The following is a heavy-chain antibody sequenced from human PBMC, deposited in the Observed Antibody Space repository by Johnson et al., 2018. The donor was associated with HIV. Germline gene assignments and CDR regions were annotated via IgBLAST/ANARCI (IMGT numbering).Heavy chain of an antibody. D-gene: IGHD1-26*01. CDR2: IKQDGSEK. Sequence: EVQLVESGGGLVQPGGSLRLSCAASGFTFSNFWMSWVRQAPGRGPEWVANIKQDGSEKYYVDSVKGRFTISRDNAKNSLYLQMNSLRAEDTAVYSCAFESGSYFRHAFDVWGQGTMVTVSS. J-gene: IGHJ3*01. V-gene: IGHV3-7*03. CDR3: AFESGSYFRHAFDV. CDR1: GFTFSNFW.